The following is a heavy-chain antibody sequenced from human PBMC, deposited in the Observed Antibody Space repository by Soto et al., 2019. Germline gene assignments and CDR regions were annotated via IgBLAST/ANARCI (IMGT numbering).Heavy chain of an antibody. CDR1: GYTFTIYG. CDR2: ISAYNGNT. V-gene: IGHV1-18*01. CDR3: ARDRSGYYGDYAGY. D-gene: IGHD3-3*01. J-gene: IGHJ4*02. Sequence: ASVKVSCKASGYTFTIYGIIWVRQAPGQGLEWMGWISAYNGNTNYAQKLQGRVTMTTDTSTSTAYMELRSLRSDDTAVYYCARDRSGYYGDYAGYWGQGTLVTVSS.